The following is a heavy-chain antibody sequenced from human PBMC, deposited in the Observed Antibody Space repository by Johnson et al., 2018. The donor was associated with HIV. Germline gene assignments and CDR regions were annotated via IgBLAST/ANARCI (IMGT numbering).Heavy chain of an antibody. V-gene: IGHV3-33*06. CDR3: AKPVMTAIAPLDVFDI. CDR2: IWYDGSNK. D-gene: IGHD2-21*02. Sequence: QVQLVESGGGVVQPGRSLRLSCAASGFTFSSYGMHWVRQAPGKGLEWVAVIWYDGSNKYYADSVKGRFTISRDISKNTLYLQMNSLRSEDTAVYYCAKPVMTAIAPLDVFDIWGQGTMVTVSS. J-gene: IGHJ3*02. CDR1: GFTFSSYG.